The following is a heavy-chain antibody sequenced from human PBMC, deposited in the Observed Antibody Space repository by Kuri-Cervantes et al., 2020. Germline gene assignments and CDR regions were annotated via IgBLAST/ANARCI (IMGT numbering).Heavy chain of an antibody. CDR3: SHPRHSSGWYFDY. CDR1: GYTFTSYA. D-gene: IGHD3-22*01. J-gene: IGHJ4*02. Sequence: ASVKVSCKASGYTFTSYAMHWVRQAPGQRLEWMGWSNAGNGNTKYSQEFQGRVTMTTDTSTSTAYMELRSLRAEDTAVYYCSHPRHSSGWYFDYWGQGTLVTVSS. CDR2: SNAGNGNT. V-gene: IGHV1-3*02.